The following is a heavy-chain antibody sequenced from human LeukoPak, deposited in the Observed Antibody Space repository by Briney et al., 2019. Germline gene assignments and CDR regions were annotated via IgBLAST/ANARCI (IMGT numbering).Heavy chain of an antibody. V-gene: IGHV2-5*02. D-gene: IGHD3-16*02. CDR2: IYWDDDK. Sequence: SGPTLVKPPQTLTLTCTFSGFSLSTRGVGVGWIRQPPGKALEWLSLIYWDDDKRYSPSLKSRLTITKDTSKNQVVLTMTNMDPVDTATYYCAHSYDYVWGSYRYTGYFDYWGQGTLVTVSS. J-gene: IGHJ4*02. CDR1: GFSLSTRGVG. CDR3: AHSYDYVWGSYRYTGYFDY.